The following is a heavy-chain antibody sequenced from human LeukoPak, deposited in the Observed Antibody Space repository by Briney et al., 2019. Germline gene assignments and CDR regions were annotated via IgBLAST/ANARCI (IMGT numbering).Heavy chain of an antibody. CDR2: IRSKANSYAT. Sequence: GGSLRLSCAASGFTFSGSAMHWVRQASGKGLEWVGRIRSKANSYATAYAASVKGRFTISRDDSKNTAYLQMSSLKTEDTAVYYCTRSYGVKTFDYWGQGTLVTVSS. D-gene: IGHD4-17*01. V-gene: IGHV3-73*01. J-gene: IGHJ4*02. CDR1: GFTFSGSA. CDR3: TRSYGVKTFDY.